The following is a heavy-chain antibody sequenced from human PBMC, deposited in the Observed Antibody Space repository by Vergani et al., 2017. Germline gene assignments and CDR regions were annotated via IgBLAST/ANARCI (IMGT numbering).Heavy chain of an antibody. D-gene: IGHD3-22*01. CDR2: IYPGDSDT. V-gene: IGHV5-51*01. CDR1: GYSFTSYW. CDR3: ARRQTYYYDSSDSRAFDI. J-gene: IGHJ3*02. Sequence: EVQLVQSGAEVKKPGESLKISCKGSGYSFTSYWIGWVRQMPGKGLEWMGIIYPGDSDTRYSPSFQGQVTIPAAKPSSTAYLQWSSLKASDTAMYYCARRQTYYYDSSDSRAFDIWGRGKRVAV.